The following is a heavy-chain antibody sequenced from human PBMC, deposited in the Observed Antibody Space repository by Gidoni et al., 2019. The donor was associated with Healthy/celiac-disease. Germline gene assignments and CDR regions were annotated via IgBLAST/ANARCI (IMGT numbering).Heavy chain of an antibody. Sequence: QVQLQQWGAGLLKPSETLSLTCAVYGGSFRGYYWSWIRQPPGKGLEWIGEINHSGSTNYNPSLKSRVTISVDTSKNQFSLKLSSVTAADTAVYYCARGNQYILGQLLPYFDYWGQGTLVTVSS. V-gene: IGHV4-34*01. CDR2: INHSGST. D-gene: IGHD2-15*01. J-gene: IGHJ4*02. CDR3: ARGNQYILGQLLPYFDY. CDR1: GGSFRGYY.